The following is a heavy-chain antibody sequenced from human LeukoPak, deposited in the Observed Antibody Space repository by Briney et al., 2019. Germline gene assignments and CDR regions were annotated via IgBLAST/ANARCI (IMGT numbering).Heavy chain of an antibody. J-gene: IGHJ4*02. Sequence: ASVKVSCKASGYTFTGYYMHWVRQAPGQGLEWMGWISAYNGNTNYAQKLQGRVTMTTDTSTSTAYMELRSLRSDDTAVYYCARRPVYGGNPYFDYWGQGTLVTVSS. CDR2: ISAYNGNT. V-gene: IGHV1-18*04. CDR3: ARRPVYGGNPYFDY. CDR1: GYTFTGYY. D-gene: IGHD4-23*01.